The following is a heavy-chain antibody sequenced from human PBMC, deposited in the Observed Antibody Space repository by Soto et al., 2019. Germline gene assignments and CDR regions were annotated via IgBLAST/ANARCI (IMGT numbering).Heavy chain of an antibody. V-gene: IGHV4-4*07. Sequence: ASETLSLTCTVSGGSLTKYYWSWIRQPAGKGLEWIGRVSTSGNVVSKASLRSRLTMSVDTSKNQFSLRLTSATAADTAVYYCARDNNDFWSLYPLAFDYWGQGALVTVSS. D-gene: IGHD3-3*01. J-gene: IGHJ4*02. CDR3: ARDNNDFWSLYPLAFDY. CDR2: VSTSGNV. CDR1: GGSLTKYY.